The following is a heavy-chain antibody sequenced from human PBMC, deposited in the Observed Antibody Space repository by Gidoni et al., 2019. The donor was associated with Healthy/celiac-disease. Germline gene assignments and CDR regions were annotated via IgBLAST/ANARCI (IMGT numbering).Heavy chain of an antibody. CDR3: ARQEDFWSGYYRGSFDY. CDR2: IKQDGSEK. D-gene: IGHD3-3*01. J-gene: IGHJ4*02. CDR1: RFSLRSYW. V-gene: IGHV3-7*04. Sequence: VQLVESGGGLVQPGRSLRLSCAASRFSLRSYWMSWVRQGPGKGLGWVANIKQDGSEKYYVDSVKGRFSSSRDNAKKSLYLQMNSLRAEDTAVYYCARQEDFWSGYYRGSFDYWGQGTLVTVSA.